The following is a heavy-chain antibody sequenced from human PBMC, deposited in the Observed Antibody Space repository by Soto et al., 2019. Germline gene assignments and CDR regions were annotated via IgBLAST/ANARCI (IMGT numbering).Heavy chain of an antibody. D-gene: IGHD3-3*01. CDR3: VREQSEDWFDP. CDR2: ISYSGDTV. Sequence: PGGSLRLSCAASGFTFSSYSMNWVRQAPGKGLEWVSYISYSGDTVSHADSVRGRFTISRDKARNSVYLQMNSLRDEDTAVYYCVREQSEDWFDPWGQGALVTVSS. J-gene: IGHJ5*02. CDR1: GFTFSSYS. V-gene: IGHV3-48*02.